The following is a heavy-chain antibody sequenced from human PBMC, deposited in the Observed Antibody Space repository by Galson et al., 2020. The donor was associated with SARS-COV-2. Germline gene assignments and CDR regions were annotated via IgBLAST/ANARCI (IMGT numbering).Heavy chain of an antibody. Sequence: GGSLRLSCAASGFTFSDYGIHWVRQAPGKGLEWVVGISYADGSDKYYADSVKGRFIISRDNSKNTVYLQMTNLRGDDTAVYYCARQTTNYHFWSGSLPLKNWFDPWGQGTLVAVSS. CDR2: ISYADGSDK. D-gene: IGHD3-3*02. CDR3: ARQTTNYHFWSGSLPLKNWFDP. J-gene: IGHJ5*02. V-gene: IGHV3-30*03. CDR1: GFTFSDYG.